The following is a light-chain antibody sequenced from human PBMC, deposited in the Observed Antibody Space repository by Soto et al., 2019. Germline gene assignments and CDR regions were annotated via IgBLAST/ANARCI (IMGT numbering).Light chain of an antibody. V-gene: IGLV1-47*01. J-gene: IGLJ1*01. CDR3: SAWDDSLSGYV. Sequence: QSVLPQAPSASGTPGQRVTISCSGSSFNIGSNYVYWYQQLPGTAPKLVIFRNDQRPSGIPDRISGSKSGTSASLAISGLRSEDEADYYCSAWDDSLSGYVFGTGTKLTVL. CDR2: RND. CDR1: SFNIGSNY.